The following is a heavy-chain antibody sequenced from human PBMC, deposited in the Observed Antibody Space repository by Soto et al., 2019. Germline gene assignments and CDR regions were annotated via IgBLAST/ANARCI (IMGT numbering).Heavy chain of an antibody. CDR3: ARVLGYNSSWWRHTAFDI. J-gene: IGHJ3*02. V-gene: IGHV1-18*01. CDR2: ISAHTGNT. Sequence: ASVKVSCKASGHTFTSYDINWVRQATGQGLEWMGWISAHTGNTNYAQKFQGRVTMTTDTSTSTAYMELRSLRSDDTAVYYCARVLGYNSSWWRHTAFDIWGQGTMVTVSS. D-gene: IGHD6-13*01. CDR1: GHTFTSYD.